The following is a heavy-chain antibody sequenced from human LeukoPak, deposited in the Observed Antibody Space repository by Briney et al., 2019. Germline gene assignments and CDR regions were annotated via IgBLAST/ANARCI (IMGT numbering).Heavy chain of an antibody. V-gene: IGHV4-31*03. CDR2: IYYSGST. D-gene: IGHD3-10*01. Sequence: PSQTLSLTCTVSGGSISSGGYYWSWIRQHPGKGLEWIGYIYYSGSTYYNPSLKSRVTISVDTSKNQFSLKLSSVTAADTAVYYCAIYYYGSGSYSDYWGQGTLVTVSS. J-gene: IGHJ4*02. CDR1: GGSISSGGYY. CDR3: AIYYYGSGSYSDY.